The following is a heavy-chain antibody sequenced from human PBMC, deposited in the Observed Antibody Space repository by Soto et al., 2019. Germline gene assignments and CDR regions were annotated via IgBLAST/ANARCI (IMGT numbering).Heavy chain of an antibody. CDR3: AREPEAYYFAS. V-gene: IGHV1-69*08. Sequence: QVQLVQSGAEVKKPGSSVKASCKASGGPFSSYTIDWVRQAPGQGLEWMGRIIPMLDITNYAHNFQGRVTFTADKSTSTAYMELSSMTSEDTAVYYCAREPEAYYFASWGQGTLVTVSS. CDR1: GGPFSSYT. J-gene: IGHJ4*02. CDR2: IIPMLDIT.